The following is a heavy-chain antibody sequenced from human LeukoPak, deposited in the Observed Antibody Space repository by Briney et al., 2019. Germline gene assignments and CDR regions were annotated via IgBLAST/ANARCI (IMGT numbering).Heavy chain of an antibody. CDR2: MNPNSGGT. CDR1: GYTFTSYD. Sequence: GASVKVSCKASGYTFTSYDINWVRQATGQGLEWMGWMNPNSGGTNYAQKFQGRVTMTRDMSTSTVFMELSSLRSEDTAVYYCARIRYLTGVQETYFDYWGQGTLVTVSS. V-gene: IGHV1-8*01. J-gene: IGHJ4*02. CDR3: ARIRYLTGVQETYFDY. D-gene: IGHD7-27*01.